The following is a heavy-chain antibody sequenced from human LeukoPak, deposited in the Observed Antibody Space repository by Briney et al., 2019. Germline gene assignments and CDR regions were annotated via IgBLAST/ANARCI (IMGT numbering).Heavy chain of an antibody. Sequence: SETLSLTCTVSGGSISSYYWNWIWQPPRKGLEWIGYIYYSGSGNYNPSLTNRVTISVGSSKNKFALKLSSVIAADTGVYYCAREVSDWKYEGGKYYYYYMDVWGKGTTVTVSS. CDR2: IYYSGSG. CDR1: GGSISSYY. V-gene: IGHV4-59*01. D-gene: IGHD1-7*01. CDR3: AREVSDWKYEGGKYYYYYMDV. J-gene: IGHJ6*03.